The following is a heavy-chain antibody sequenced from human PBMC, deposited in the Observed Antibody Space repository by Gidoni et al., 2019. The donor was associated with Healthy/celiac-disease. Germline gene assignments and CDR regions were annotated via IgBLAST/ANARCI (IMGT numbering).Heavy chain of an antibody. CDR1: GGSISSSRYY. CDR3: ARREDYYDSSGYYY. V-gene: IGHV4-39*01. J-gene: IGHJ4*02. CDR2: IYYSGST. D-gene: IGHD3-22*01. Sequence: QLQLQESGPGLVKPSETLSLTCTVSGGSISSSRYYWGWIRQPPGKGLEWIESIYYSGSTYYNPSLKSRVTISVDTSKNQFSLKLSSVTAADTAVYYCARREDYYDSSGYYYWGQGTLVTVSS.